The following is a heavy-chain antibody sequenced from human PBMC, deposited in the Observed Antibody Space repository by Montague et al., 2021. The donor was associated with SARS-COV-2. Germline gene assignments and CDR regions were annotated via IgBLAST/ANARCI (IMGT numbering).Heavy chain of an antibody. CDR3: ARAQTPCFIANCVNYFDY. D-gene: IGHD1-1*01. Sequence: SETLSLTCTVSGGSISGYYWTWMRQPPGKGLEWLGHIYYTGSTKYNPSLKSRVTISIDTSKNQFSLKLRSVTAADTAVYFCARAQTPCFIANCVNYFDYWGQGTMVTVSS. CDR1: GGSISGYY. J-gene: IGHJ4*02. CDR2: IYYTGST. V-gene: IGHV4-59*01.